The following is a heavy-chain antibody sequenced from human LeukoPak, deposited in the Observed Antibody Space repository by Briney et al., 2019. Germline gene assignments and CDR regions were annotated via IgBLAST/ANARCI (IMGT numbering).Heavy chain of an antibody. V-gene: IGHV3-30*18. Sequence: PGRSLRLSCAASGFTFSSYGMHWVRQAPGKGLEWVAVISYDGSNKYYADSVKGRFTISRDNSKNTLYQQMNSLRAEDTVVYYSAKVNSGYDIYYFDYWGQGTLVTVSS. CDR1: GFTFSSYG. CDR2: ISYDGSNK. J-gene: IGHJ4*02. D-gene: IGHD5-12*01. CDR3: AKVNSGYDIYYFDY.